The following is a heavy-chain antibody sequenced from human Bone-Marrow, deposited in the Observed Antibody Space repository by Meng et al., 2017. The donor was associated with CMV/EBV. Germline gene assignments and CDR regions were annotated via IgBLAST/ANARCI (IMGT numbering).Heavy chain of an antibody. J-gene: IGHJ4*02. CDR2: ISNSGTI. Sequence: GESLKISCEASGFIFSRAELAWVRQAPGKGLEWTSYISNSGTIYYADSVQGRFTISRDNDKNLIYLQINSLRAEDTAVYYCARSKALTLLDYWGRGTLVTGSS. V-gene: IGHV3-48*03. CDR1: GFIFSRAE. D-gene: IGHD3-9*01. CDR3: ARSKALTLLDY.